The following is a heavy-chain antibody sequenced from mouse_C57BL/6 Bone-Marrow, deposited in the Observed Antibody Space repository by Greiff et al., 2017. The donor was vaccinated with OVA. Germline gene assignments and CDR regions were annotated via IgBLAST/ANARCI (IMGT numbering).Heavy chain of an antibody. V-gene: IGHV1-54*01. CDR1: GYAFTNYL. Sequence: VMLVESGAELVRPGTSVKVSCKASGYAFTNYLIEWVKQRPGQGLEWIGVINPGSGGTNYNEKFKGKATLTADKSSSAAYMQLSSLTSEDSAVYFCAIYDGYYYAMDYWGQGTSVTVSS. D-gene: IGHD2-3*01. CDR2: INPGSGGT. CDR3: AIYDGYYYAMDY. J-gene: IGHJ4*01.